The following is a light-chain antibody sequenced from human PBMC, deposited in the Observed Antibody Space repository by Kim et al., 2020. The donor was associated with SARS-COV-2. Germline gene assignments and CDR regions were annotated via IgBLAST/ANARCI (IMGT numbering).Light chain of an antibody. CDR1: DSNIGAGYD. CDR2: NNN. Sequence: PRVTISCTGTDSNIGAGYDVHWYQQVPGAAPKLLIYNNNNRPSGVPDRFSGSKSGTSASLAITGLQAEDEADYYCQSYDRTLSGVFGGGTQLTVL. V-gene: IGLV1-40*01. J-gene: IGLJ3*02. CDR3: QSYDRTLSGV.